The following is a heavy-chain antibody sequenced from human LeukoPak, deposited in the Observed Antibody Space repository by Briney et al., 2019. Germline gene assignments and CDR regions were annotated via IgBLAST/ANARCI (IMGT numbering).Heavy chain of an antibody. CDR1: GGSISSSSYY. D-gene: IGHD3-3*01. CDR3: ARRTYDFWSGYSDY. CDR2: IYYSGST. J-gene: IGHJ4*02. V-gene: IGHV4-39*01. Sequence: SETLSLTCTVSGGSISSSSYYWGWIRQPPGKGLEWIGSIYYSGSTYYNPPLKSRVTISVDTSKNQFSLKLSSVTAADTAVYYCARRTYDFWSGYSDYWGQGTLVTVSS.